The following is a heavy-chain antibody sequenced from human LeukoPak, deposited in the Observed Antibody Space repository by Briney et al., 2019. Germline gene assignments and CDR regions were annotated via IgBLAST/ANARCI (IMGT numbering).Heavy chain of an antibody. CDR3: ARGLSGWFFDY. CDR1: GGSISSGGYY. CDR2: IYYGGST. V-gene: IGHV4-31*03. Sequence: PQTLSLTCTVSGGSISSGGYYWSWIRQHPGKGLEWIGYIYYGGSTYYNPSLKSRVTISVDTSKNQFSLKLSSVTAADTAVYYCARGLSGWFFDYWGQGTLVTVSS. J-gene: IGHJ4*02. D-gene: IGHD6-19*01.